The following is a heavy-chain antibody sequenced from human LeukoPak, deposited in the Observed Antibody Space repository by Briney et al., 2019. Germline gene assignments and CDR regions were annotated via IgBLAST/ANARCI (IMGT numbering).Heavy chain of an antibody. CDR3: ARGAAPKDAVFFDY. D-gene: IGHD3-16*01. CDR1: GVSITSGSYY. V-gene: IGHV4-61*02. CDR2: VHSSGDI. J-gene: IGHJ4*02. Sequence: SETLSLTCSVSGVSITSGSYYWGWIRQSAGKGLEWIGRVHSSGDIYHNAAFRSRAAVSGDASKNQFSLQLASVTAADTAVYYCARGAAPKDAVFFDYWGQGALITVSS.